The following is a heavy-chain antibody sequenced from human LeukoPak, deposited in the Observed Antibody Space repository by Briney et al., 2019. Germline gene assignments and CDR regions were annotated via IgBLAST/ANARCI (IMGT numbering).Heavy chain of an antibody. Sequence: GGPLRLSXAASGFTFSSYSMNWVRQAPGKGLEWVSSISSSSSYIYYADSVKGRFTISRDNAKNSLYLQMNSLRAEDTAVYYCARVFASGYDLGYWGQGTLVTVSS. CDR1: GFTFSSYS. V-gene: IGHV3-21*01. D-gene: IGHD5-12*01. CDR3: ARVFASGYDLGY. J-gene: IGHJ4*02. CDR2: ISSSSSYI.